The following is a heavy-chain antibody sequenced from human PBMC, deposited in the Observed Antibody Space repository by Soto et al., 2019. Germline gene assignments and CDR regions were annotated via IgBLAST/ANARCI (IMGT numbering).Heavy chain of an antibody. CDR2: IYYSGST. D-gene: IGHD2-2*01. CDR3: ARATDIVVVPAAMWFDY. V-gene: IGHV4-31*03. J-gene: IGHJ4*02. CDR1: GGSISSGGYY. Sequence: SETLSLTCTVSGGSISSGGYYWSWIRQHPGKGLEWIGYIYYSGSTYYNPSLKSRVTISVDTSKNQFSLKLSSVTAADTAVYYCARATDIVVVPAAMWFDYWGQGTLVTVSS.